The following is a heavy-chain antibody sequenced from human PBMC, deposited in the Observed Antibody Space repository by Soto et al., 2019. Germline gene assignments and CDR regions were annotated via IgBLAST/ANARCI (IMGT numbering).Heavy chain of an antibody. D-gene: IGHD6-13*01. CDR2: ISYDGSNK. CDR1: GFTFSSHA. J-gene: IGHJ4*02. CDR3: ARDQTGITTTGGGRIDY. V-gene: IGHV3-30-3*01. Sequence: QVQLVESGGGAVQPGRYLRLSCAASGFTFSSHAMHWVRQAPGKGVECVAIISYDGSNKYYGDSVRGRLTNSRDTSTNTSYLQMNRLRAEYTAVYYCARDQTGITTTGGGRIDYWGQGTLVTVSS.